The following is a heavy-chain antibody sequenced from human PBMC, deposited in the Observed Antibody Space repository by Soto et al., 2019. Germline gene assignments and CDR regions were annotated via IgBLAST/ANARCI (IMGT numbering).Heavy chain of an antibody. D-gene: IGHD1-20*01. J-gene: IGHJ4*02. CDR2: ISSSSSYT. CDR3: ARDPLGITGTARAGYFDY. Sequence: GGSLRLSCAASGFTFSDYYMSWIRQAPGKGLEWVSYISSSSSYTNYADSVKGRFTISRDNAKNSLYLQMNSLRAEDTAVYYCARDPLGITGTARAGYFDYWGQGTLVTVSS. CDR1: GFTFSDYY. V-gene: IGHV3-11*06.